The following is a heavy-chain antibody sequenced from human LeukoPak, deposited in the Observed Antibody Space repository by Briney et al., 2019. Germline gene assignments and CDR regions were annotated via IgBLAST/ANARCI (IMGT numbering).Heavy chain of an antibody. Sequence: GGSLRLSCAASGFTFSSYSMNWVRQAPGKGLEWVSSISSSSSYIYYADSVKGRFAISRDNAKNSLYLQMNSLRAEDTAVYYCARDGEYSSSSGVYYYYMDVWGKGTTVTVSS. CDR3: ARDGEYSSSSGVYYYYMDV. CDR1: GFTFSSYS. V-gene: IGHV3-21*01. D-gene: IGHD6-6*01. J-gene: IGHJ6*03. CDR2: ISSSSSYI.